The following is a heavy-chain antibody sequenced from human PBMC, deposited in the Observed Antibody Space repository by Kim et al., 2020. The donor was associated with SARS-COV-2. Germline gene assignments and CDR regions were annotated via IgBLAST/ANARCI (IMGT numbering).Heavy chain of an antibody. CDR2: IYYSGST. V-gene: IGHV4-59*08. D-gene: IGHD5-18*01. J-gene: IGHJ4*02. Sequence: SETLSLTCTVSGGSISSYYWSWIRQPPGKGLEWIGYIYYSGSTNYNPSLKSRVTISVDTSKNQFSLKLSSVTAADTAVYYCARLKGSYGFGPFDYWGQGTLVTVSS. CDR1: GGSISSYY. CDR3: ARLKGSYGFGPFDY.